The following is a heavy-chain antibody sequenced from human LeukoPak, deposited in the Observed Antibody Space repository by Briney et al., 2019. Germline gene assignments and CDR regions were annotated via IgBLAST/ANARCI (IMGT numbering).Heavy chain of an antibody. V-gene: IGHV4-39*07. Sequence: PSETLSLTCTVSGGSISSSSYYWGWIRQPPGKGLEWIGSIYYSGSTFYSPSLKSRVTISVDTSKNQFSLKLSSVTAADAAVYYCARDPGIYGDGGYFDYWGQGTLVTVSS. CDR2: IYYSGST. D-gene: IGHD4-17*01. CDR1: GGSISSSSYY. CDR3: ARDPGIYGDGGYFDY. J-gene: IGHJ4*02.